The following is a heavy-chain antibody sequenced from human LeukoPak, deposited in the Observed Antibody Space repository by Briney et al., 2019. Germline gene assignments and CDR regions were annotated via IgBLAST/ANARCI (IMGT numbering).Heavy chain of an antibody. CDR2: IYYSGST. V-gene: IGHV4-59*01. J-gene: IGHJ3*02. CDR1: GGSISSYY. CDR3: ARDGGLDAFDI. Sequence: SETLSLTCTVSGGSISSYYWSWIRQPPGKGLEWIGYIYYSGSTNYNPSPKSRVTISVDTSKNQFSLKLSSVTAADTAVYYCARDGGLDAFDIWGQGTMVTVSS. D-gene: IGHD3-3*01.